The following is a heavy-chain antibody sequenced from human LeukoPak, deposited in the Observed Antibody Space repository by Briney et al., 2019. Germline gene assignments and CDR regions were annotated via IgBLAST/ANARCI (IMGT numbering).Heavy chain of an antibody. Sequence: SVKVSCKASGGTFSSYAISWVRQAPGQGLEWMGGIIPIFGTANYAQKFQGRVTTTADESTSTAYMELSSLRSEDTAVYYCARSPTIYYGMDVWGQGTTVTVSS. CDR3: ARSPTIYYGMDV. J-gene: IGHJ6*02. D-gene: IGHD3-3*01. V-gene: IGHV1-69*13. CDR2: IIPIFGTA. CDR1: GGTFSSYA.